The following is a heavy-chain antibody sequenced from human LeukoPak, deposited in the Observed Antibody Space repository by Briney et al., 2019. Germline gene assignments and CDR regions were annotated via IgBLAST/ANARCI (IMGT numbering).Heavy chain of an antibody. J-gene: IGHJ6*03. CDR3: ARGGIAGRAVDYYYMDV. Sequence: GGSLRLSCAASGFTFRSYTIHWVRQAPGKGLEWVSSISAVGTYIYYADSVKGRFTISRDNVEKSAYLELSGLTGQDTAIYYCARGGIAGRAVDYYYMDVWGKGTTVTVSS. D-gene: IGHD6-6*01. CDR2: ISAVGTYI. CDR1: GFTFRSYT. V-gene: IGHV3-21*01.